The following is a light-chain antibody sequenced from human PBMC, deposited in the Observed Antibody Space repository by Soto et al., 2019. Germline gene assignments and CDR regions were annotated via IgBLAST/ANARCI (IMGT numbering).Light chain of an antibody. Sequence: EIVLTQSPATLSLSPGERATLSCRASQTIDIYLAWYQQKPGQAPRLLIYDTFNRATDIPARFSGSGSGADFTLTISSLAPEDFALYYCQQRRSWPSTFGQGTRLEIK. CDR2: DTF. V-gene: IGKV3-11*01. CDR3: QQRRSWPST. CDR1: QTIDIY. J-gene: IGKJ5*01.